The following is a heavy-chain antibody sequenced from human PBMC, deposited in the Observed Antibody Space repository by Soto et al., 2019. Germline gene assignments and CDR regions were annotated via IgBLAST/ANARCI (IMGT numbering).Heavy chain of an antibody. CDR3: ARDPGITMVRGVARSPSDY. Sequence: GGSLRLSCAASGFTFSGYWMHWVRQAPGKGLVWVSRIDGDGSRTNYADSVKGRFTISRDNAKNALYLQMNSLRAEDTAVYYCARDPGITMVRGVARSPSDYWGQGTLVTAPQ. CDR1: GFTFSGYW. D-gene: IGHD3-10*01. V-gene: IGHV3-74*01. J-gene: IGHJ4*02. CDR2: IDGDGSRT.